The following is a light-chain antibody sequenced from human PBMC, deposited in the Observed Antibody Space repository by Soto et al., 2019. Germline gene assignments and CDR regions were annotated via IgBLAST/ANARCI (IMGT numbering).Light chain of an antibody. V-gene: IGKV3-11*01. CDR1: ESIGTY. CDR2: DAS. Sequence: EIVLTQSPATLSLSPGDRATLSCRASESIGTYLAWYQQKPGQAPRLLIYDASNRATGVPARFSGTGSGTDFTLTISSLESEDFAVYFWQHLSNSPPMWTFGQGTKVEIK. J-gene: IGKJ1*01. CDR3: QHLSNSPPMWT.